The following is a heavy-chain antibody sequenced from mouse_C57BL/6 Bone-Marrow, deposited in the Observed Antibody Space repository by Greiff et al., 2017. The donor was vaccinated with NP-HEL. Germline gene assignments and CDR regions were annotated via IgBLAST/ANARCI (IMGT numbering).Heavy chain of an antibody. J-gene: IGHJ3*01. D-gene: IGHD6-5*01. CDR1: RFTFSSYA. V-gene: IGHV5-9-1*02. CDR2: ISSGGDYI. Sequence: DVMLVESGEGLVKPGGSLKLSCAASRFTFSSYAMSWVRQTPEKRLEWVAYISSGGDYIYYADTVKGRFTISRDNARNTLYLQMSSLKSEDTAMYYCTRDLRAYGPWFAYWGQGTLVTVSA. CDR3: TRDLRAYGPWFAY.